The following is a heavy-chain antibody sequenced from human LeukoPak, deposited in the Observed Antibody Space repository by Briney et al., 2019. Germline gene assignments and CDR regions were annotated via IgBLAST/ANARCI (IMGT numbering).Heavy chain of an antibody. Sequence: GGSLRLSCAASGLTFSSHWMHWVRQAPGKGLVWVSRITNDGSSTTYADSVKGRFTISRDGSKNTLYLQLNSLRTEDTAIYYCVREREGSNSEHWGQGTLVTVSS. CDR2: ITNDGSST. CDR3: VREREGSNSEH. J-gene: IGHJ1*01. CDR1: GLTFSSHW. V-gene: IGHV3-74*01. D-gene: IGHD1-26*01.